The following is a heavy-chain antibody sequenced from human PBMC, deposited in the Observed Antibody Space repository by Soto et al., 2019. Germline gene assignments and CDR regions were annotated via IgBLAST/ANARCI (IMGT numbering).Heavy chain of an antibody. CDR1: GGTFSSYA. CDR2: IIPIFGTA. V-gene: IGHV1-69*13. D-gene: IGHD2-21*02. CDR3: ARESRHPTYCGGDCLNYYYYGMDV. J-gene: IGHJ6*02. Sequence: GASVKVSCKASGGTFSSYAISWVRQAPGQGLEWMGGIIPIFGTANYAQKFQGRVTITADESTSTAYMELSSLRSDDTAVYYCARESRHPTYCGGDCLNYYYYGMDVWGQGTTVNVS.